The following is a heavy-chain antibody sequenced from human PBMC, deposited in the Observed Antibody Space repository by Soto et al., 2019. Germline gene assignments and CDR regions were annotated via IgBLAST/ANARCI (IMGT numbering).Heavy chain of an antibody. CDR3: ARHAGYCSGGSCYMFRGWFDP. CDR2: IYYSGST. V-gene: IGHV4-59*08. D-gene: IGHD2-15*01. J-gene: IGHJ5*02. CDR1: GGSISSYY. Sequence: SETLSLTCTVSGGSISSYYWSWIRQPPGKGLEWIGYIYYSGSTNYNPSLKSRVTISVDTSKNQFSLKLSSVTAAGTAVYYCARHAGYCSGGSCYMFRGWFDPWGQGTLVTVS.